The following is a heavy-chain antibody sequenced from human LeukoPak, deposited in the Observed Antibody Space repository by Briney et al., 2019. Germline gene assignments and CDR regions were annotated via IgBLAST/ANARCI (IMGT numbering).Heavy chain of an antibody. D-gene: IGHD3-10*02. Sequence: ASVKVSCKASGYTFTGYYMHWVRQAPGQGLEWMGWINPNSGDTKFGQKFQGRVTMTRDTSIRTAYMELNGLGSDDTAIYYCARDVRSTDAFVIWGQGTMLTVSS. CDR3: ARDVRSTDAFVI. V-gene: IGHV1-2*02. CDR2: INPNSGDT. CDR1: GYTFTGYY. J-gene: IGHJ3*02.